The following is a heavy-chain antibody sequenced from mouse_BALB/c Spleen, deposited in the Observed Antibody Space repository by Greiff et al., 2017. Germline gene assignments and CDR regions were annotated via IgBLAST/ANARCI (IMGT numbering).Heavy chain of an antibody. CDR2: INPSTGYT. D-gene: IGHD2-14*01. Sequence: VQLQQSGAELAKPGASVKMSCKASGYTFTSYWMHWVKQRPGQGLEWIGYINPSTGYTEYNQKFKDKATLTADKSSSTAYMQLSSLTSEDSAVYYCANRYPYAMDYWGQGTSVTVSS. CDR3: ANRYPYAMDY. V-gene: IGHV1-7*01. J-gene: IGHJ4*01. CDR1: GYTFTSYW.